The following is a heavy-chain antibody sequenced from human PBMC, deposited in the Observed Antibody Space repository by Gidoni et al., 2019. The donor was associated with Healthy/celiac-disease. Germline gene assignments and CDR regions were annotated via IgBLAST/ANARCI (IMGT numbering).Heavy chain of an antibody. J-gene: IGHJ5*02. CDR3: ARAPRYDFWSGLPKNWFDP. V-gene: IGHV4-34*01. CDR2: INHSGST. CDR1: GGSFSGYY. Sequence: QVQLQQWGAGLLKPSETLSLTCAVYGGSFSGYYWSWIRQPPGKGLEWIGEINHSGSTNYNPALKSRVTISVDTSKNQFSLKLSSVTAADTAVYYCARAPRYDFWSGLPKNWFDP. D-gene: IGHD3-3*01.